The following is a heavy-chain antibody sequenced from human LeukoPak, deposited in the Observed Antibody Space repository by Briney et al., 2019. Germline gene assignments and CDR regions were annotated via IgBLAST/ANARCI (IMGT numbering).Heavy chain of an antibody. D-gene: IGHD2-15*01. CDR2: IYTSGST. CDR3: VREDRYCSGGSCYS. CDR1: GGSISSGSYY. J-gene: IGHJ4*02. Sequence: SETLSLTCTVSGGSISSGSYYWSWIWQPAGKGLEWIGRIYTSGSTNYNPSLKSRVIISVDTSKNQFSLELSSVTAADTAVYYCVREDRYCSGGSCYSWGQGTLVTVSS. V-gene: IGHV4-61*02.